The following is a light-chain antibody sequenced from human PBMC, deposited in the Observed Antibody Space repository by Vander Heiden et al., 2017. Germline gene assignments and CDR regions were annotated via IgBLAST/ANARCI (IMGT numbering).Light chain of an antibody. CDR3: QQYGSSPWT. J-gene: IGKJ1*01. CDR1: QSVSSSY. Sequence: EIVLTQSPGTLSLSPGVRATLSCRASQSVSSSYLAWYQQKPGQAPRLLIYGASSRATGIPDRFSGSGSGTEFTLTISRLEPEDFAVYYCQQYGSSPWTFGQGTKVEIK. V-gene: IGKV3-20*01. CDR2: GAS.